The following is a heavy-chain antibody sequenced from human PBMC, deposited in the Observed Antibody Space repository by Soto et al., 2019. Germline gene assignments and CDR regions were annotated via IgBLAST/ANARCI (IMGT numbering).Heavy chain of an antibody. CDR1: GGSISSYY. D-gene: IGHD5-18*01. J-gene: IGHJ6*03. V-gene: IGHV4-59*01. CDR2: IYYSGST. Sequence: SETLSLTCTVSGGSISSYYWSWIRQPPGKGLEWIGYIYYSGSTNYNPSLKSRVTISVDTSKNQFSLKLSSVTAADTAVYYCARVSGPTGIYYYYMDVWGKGTTVTVSS. CDR3: ARVSGPTGIYYYYMDV.